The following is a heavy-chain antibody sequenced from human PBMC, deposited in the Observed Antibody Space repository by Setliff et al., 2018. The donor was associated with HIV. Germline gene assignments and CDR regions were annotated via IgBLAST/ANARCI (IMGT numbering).Heavy chain of an antibody. J-gene: IGHJ1*01. CDR3: ASSGIAARLEYFHH. D-gene: IGHD6-6*01. V-gene: IGHV3-7*01. CDR1: GFTFNNYW. CDR2: IKQDGSEK. Sequence: GASVKVSCVASGFTFNNYWMNWVRQAPGKGLEWVANIKQDGSEKYYVDSVKGRFTISRDNAKNSLYLQMDSLRAEDTAVYYCASSGIAARLEYFHHWGQGSLVTVSS.